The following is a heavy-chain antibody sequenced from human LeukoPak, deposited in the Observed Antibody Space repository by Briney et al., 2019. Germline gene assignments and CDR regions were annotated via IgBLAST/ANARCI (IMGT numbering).Heavy chain of an antibody. J-gene: IGHJ4*02. Sequence: PGGSLRPSCAASGFTFRNYYMSWIRQAPGKGLEWVSYISRRGNTIYYADSVKGRFTISRDNANNSLYLQMNSLRADDTAVYYCVSLAADIVGATVDDYWGQGTLVTISS. CDR2: ISRRGNTI. D-gene: IGHD1-26*01. CDR3: VSLAADIVGATVDDY. V-gene: IGHV3-11*01. CDR1: GFTFRNYY.